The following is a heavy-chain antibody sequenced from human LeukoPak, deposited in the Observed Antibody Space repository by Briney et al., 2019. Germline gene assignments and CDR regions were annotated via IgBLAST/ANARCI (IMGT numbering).Heavy chain of an antibody. CDR1: GYTFTSYD. V-gene: IGHV7-4-1*02. D-gene: IGHD6-19*01. Sequence: ASVKVSCKASGYTFTSYDMNWVRQAPGQGLEWMGWINTNTGNPTYAQDFTGRFVFSLDTSVSTAYLQITSLKAEDTAVYYCAKGYRSGWYYFDNWGQGTLVTVSS. CDR2: INTNTGNP. CDR3: AKGYRSGWYYFDN. J-gene: IGHJ4*02.